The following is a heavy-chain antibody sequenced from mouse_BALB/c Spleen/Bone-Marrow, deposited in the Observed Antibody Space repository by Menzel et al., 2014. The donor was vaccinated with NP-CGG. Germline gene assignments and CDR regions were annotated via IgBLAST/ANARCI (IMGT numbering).Heavy chain of an antibody. V-gene: IGHV7-3*02. CDR2: IRNKANGYTT. Sequence: DVKLVESGGGLVQPGGSLRLSCATSGFTFTDYYMSWVRQPPGKALEWLGFIRNKANGYTTEYSASVKGRVTISRDNSQSILYTQMNTLRAEDSATYYCARDGYRYDGGYFDVWGAGTAVTVSP. CDR1: GFTFTDYY. J-gene: IGHJ1*01. CDR3: ARDGYRYDGGYFDV. D-gene: IGHD2-14*01.